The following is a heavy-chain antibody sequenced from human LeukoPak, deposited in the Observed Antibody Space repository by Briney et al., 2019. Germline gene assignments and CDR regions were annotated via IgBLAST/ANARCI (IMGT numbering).Heavy chain of an antibody. Sequence: PGGSLRLSCAASGFTFSDYYMSWIRQAPGKGLEWVSYISSSGTTIYYADSVKGRFTISRDNAKNSLYLQMNSLRAEDTAVYYCARGGQWGPTRYYYYYMDVWGKGTTVTVSS. CDR1: GFTFSDYY. J-gene: IGHJ6*03. CDR3: ARGGQWGPTRYYYYYMDV. CDR2: ISSSGTTI. V-gene: IGHV3-11*04. D-gene: IGHD3-16*02.